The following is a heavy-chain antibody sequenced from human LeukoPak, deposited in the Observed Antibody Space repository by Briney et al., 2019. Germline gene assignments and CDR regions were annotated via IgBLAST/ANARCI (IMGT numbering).Heavy chain of an antibody. D-gene: IGHD2-15*01. CDR3: AKDPAALVAATSAIDY. CDR1: GFTFSSYA. Sequence: GGSLRLSCAASGFTFSSYAMSWVRHAPGKGLEWVSAISGSGGSTYYADSVKGRFTISRDNSKNTLYLQMNSLRAEDTAVYYCAKDPAALVAATSAIDYWGQGTLVTVSS. CDR2: ISGSGGST. J-gene: IGHJ4*02. V-gene: IGHV3-23*01.